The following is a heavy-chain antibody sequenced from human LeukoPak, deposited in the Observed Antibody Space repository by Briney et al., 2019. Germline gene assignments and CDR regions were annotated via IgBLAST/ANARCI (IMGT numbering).Heavy chain of an antibody. J-gene: IGHJ4*02. D-gene: IGHD4-17*01. Sequence: PGGSLRLSCAASGFTFTYYGIHWVRQAPGKGLEWVALISYDGNNKYYADAVKGRFTISRDNSKNTLYLQMSSLRTEDTAMYYCAPDEGGDYVGLDYWGRGTLVTVSS. CDR1: GFTFTYYG. V-gene: IGHV3-30*03. CDR2: ISYDGNNK. CDR3: APDEGGDYVGLDY.